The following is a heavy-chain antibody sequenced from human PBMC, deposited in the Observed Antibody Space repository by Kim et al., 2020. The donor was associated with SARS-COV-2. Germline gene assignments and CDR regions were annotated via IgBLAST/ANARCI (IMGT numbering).Heavy chain of an antibody. Sequence: ASVKVSCKASGYTFTSYDINWVRQATGQGLEWMGWMNPNSGTTGYAQKFQGRVTMTRNTSISTAYMELSSLRAEDTAVYYCAGVQRRITIFGVVIRAKYNWFDRWGQGTLVSVSS. CDR3: AGVQRRITIFGVVIRAKYNWFDR. CDR1: GYTFTSYD. J-gene: IGHJ5*02. CDR2: MNPNSGTT. V-gene: IGHV1-8*02. D-gene: IGHD3-3*01.